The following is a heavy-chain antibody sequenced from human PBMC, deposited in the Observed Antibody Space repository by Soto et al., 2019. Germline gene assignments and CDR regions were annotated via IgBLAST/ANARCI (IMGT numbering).Heavy chain of an antibody. CDR2: ISYDGSNK. J-gene: IGHJ4*02. Sequence: QVQLVESGGGVVQPGRSLRLSCAASGFTFSSYGMHWVRQAPVKGLEWVAVISYDGSNKYYADSVKGRFTISRDNSKNTLNLQMNSLRTEDSAVYYCAGTYGYGGYFDYWGQGTLVTVSS. D-gene: IGHD5-18*01. CDR3: AGTYGYGGYFDY. V-gene: IGHV3-30*03. CDR1: GFTFSSYG.